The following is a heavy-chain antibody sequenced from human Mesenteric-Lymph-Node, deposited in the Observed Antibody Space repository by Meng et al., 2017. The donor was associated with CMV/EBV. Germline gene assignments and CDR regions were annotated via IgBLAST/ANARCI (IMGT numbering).Heavy chain of an antibody. V-gene: IGHV3-21*01. CDR2: ISSSSSYI. CDR1: GFTFSSYS. Sequence: GGSLRLSCAAFGFTFSSYSMNWVRQAPGKGLEWVSSISSSSSYIYYADSVKGRFTISRDNAKNSLYLQMNSLRAEDTAVYYCARGQADITYFDYWGQGTLVTVSS. CDR3: ARGQADITYFDY. J-gene: IGHJ4*02. D-gene: IGHD1-14*01.